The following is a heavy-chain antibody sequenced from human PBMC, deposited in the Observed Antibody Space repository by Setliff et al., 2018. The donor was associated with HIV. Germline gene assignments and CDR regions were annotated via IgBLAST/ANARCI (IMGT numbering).Heavy chain of an antibody. Sequence: PSETLSLTCTVSGGSISNGDHYWAWIRQSPGKGLEWIGYIYYTGDTYYRSSLESRVTISVDTSNNQFSLRLNSMTAADTAVYFCVRGPQWLVQKGRVYYFDYWGQGALVTVS. V-gene: IGHV4-30-4*08. D-gene: IGHD6-19*01. CDR2: IYYTGDT. J-gene: IGHJ4*02. CDR1: GGSISNGDHY. CDR3: VRGPQWLVQKGRVYYFDY.